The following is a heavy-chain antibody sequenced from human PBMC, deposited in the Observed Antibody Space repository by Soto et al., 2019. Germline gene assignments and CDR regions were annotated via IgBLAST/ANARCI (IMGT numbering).Heavy chain of an antibody. CDR3: ATLGRGPAMVRGVILPPNFDY. CDR2: INHSGST. CDR1: GGSFSGYY. J-gene: IGHJ4*02. D-gene: IGHD3-10*01. Sequence: SETLSLTCAVYGGSFSGYYWSWLRQPPGKGLEWIGEINHSGSTNYNPSLKSRVTISVETSKNQFSLKLSSVTAADTAVYYCATLGRGPAMVRGVILPPNFDYWGQGTLVTVSS. V-gene: IGHV4-34*01.